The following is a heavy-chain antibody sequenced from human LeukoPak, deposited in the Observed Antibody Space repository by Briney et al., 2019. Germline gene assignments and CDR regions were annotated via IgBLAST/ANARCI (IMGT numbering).Heavy chain of an antibody. CDR1: GYTFTGYY. D-gene: IGHD2-15*01. CDR3: ARGYCSGGSCYSHFDY. V-gene: IGHV1-2*02. CDR2: INPSSGGT. Sequence: VASVKVSCKASGYTFTGYYMHWVRQAPGQGLEWMGWINPSSGGTNYAQKFQGRVTMTRDTSISTAYMELSRLRSDDTAVYYCARGYCSGGSCYSHFDYWGQGTLVTVSS. J-gene: IGHJ4*02.